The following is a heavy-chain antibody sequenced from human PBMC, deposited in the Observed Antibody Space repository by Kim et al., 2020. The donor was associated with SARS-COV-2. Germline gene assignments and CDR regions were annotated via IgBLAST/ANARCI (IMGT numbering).Heavy chain of an antibody. CDR2: ISYDGSNK. Sequence: GGSLRLSCAASGFTFSSYGMHWVRQAPGKGLEWVAVISYDGSNKYYAHSVKGRFTISRDNSKNTLYLQMNSLRAEDTAVYYCAKESGSGSYYAWTYYYYGMDVWGQGTTVTVSS. V-gene: IGHV3-30*18. D-gene: IGHD3-10*01. CDR1: GFTFSSYG. CDR3: AKESGSGSYYAWTYYYYGMDV. J-gene: IGHJ6*02.